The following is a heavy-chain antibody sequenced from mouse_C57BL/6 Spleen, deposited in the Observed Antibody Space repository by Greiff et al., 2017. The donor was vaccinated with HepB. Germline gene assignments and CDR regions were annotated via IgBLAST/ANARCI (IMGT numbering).Heavy chain of an antibody. CDR2: ISNGGGST. V-gene: IGHV5-12*01. Sequence: EVMLVESGGGLVQPGGSLKLSCAASGFTFSDYYMYWVRQTPEKRLEWVAYISNGGGSTYYPDTVKGRFTISRDNAKNTLYLQMSRLKSEDTAMYYCARHAWIYYDYEIPFAYWGQRTLVTVSA. J-gene: IGHJ3*01. CDR1: GFTFSDYY. D-gene: IGHD2-4*01. CDR3: ARHAWIYYDYEIPFAY.